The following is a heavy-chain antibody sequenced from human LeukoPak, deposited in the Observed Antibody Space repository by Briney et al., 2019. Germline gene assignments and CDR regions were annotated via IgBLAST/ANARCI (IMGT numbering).Heavy chain of an antibody. CDR3: AKDPYRYGDYVGGFDP. CDR2: ISYDGSNK. D-gene: IGHD4-17*01. CDR1: GFTFSSYG. Sequence: GGSLRLSCAASGFTFSSYGMHWVRQAPGKGLEWVAVISYDGSNKYYADSVKGRFAISRDNSKNTLYLQMNSLRAEDTAVYYCAKDPYRYGDYVGGFDPWGQGTLVTVSS. J-gene: IGHJ5*02. V-gene: IGHV3-30*18.